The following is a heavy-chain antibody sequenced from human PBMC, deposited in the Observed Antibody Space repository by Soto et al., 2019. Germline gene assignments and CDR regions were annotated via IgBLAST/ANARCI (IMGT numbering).Heavy chain of an antibody. CDR2: IIPIFSPA. CDR3: ARGLHVYDNTGFHLAYFDS. CDR1: GGTFSSSD. D-gene: IGHD3-22*01. Sequence: QVQLVQSGAEVKKPGSSVKVSCEASGGTFSSSDINWVRQAPGQGLEWMGGIIPIFSPAKYAQKFQGRVIITADESSSTAYMELTGLTFDDTAVYYCARGLHVYDNTGFHLAYFDSWGQGTLVTVSS. V-gene: IGHV1-69*01. J-gene: IGHJ4*02.